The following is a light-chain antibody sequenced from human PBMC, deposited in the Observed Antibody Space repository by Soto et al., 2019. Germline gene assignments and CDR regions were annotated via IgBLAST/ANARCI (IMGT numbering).Light chain of an antibody. J-gene: IGKJ2*01. Sequence: DIQMTQSPSSLSASVGDRVTVTCRASQNIFSYLNWYQQEPGKAPKLLIYAASNLQSGVPSRFSGSGSGTDFTLTISSLQPEDFATYYCQQSYDKPYTFCQGSKLEI. CDR3: QQSYDKPYT. CDR1: QNIFSY. V-gene: IGKV1-39*01. CDR2: AAS.